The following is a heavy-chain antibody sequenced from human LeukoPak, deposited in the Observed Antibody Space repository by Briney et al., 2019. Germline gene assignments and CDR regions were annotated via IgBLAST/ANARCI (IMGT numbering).Heavy chain of an antibody. CDR2: ISTSGDFT. Sequence: GGSLRLSCATSGFTFGSYAMNWVRQAPGKGLECVSFISTSGDFTYYAASVKGRFTVSRDNSKNTLYLQMNSLRADDTAVYYCAGCSGGSCYSRGKYGVDVWGQGTMVIVSS. V-gene: IGHV3-23*01. J-gene: IGHJ6*02. D-gene: IGHD2-15*01. CDR1: GFTFGSYA. CDR3: AGCSGGSCYSRGKYGVDV.